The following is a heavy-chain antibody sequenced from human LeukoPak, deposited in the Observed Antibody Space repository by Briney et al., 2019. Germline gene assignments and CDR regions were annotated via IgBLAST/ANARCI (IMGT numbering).Heavy chain of an antibody. CDR1: GFPFSNAW. J-gene: IGHJ4*02. CDR3: TTVRHDYDSFDY. V-gene: IGHV3-15*01. CDR2: IKSKTDGGTT. Sequence: GGPLRLSCAASGFPFSNAWMSWVRQAPGKGLEWVGRIKSKTDGGTTDYPAPVKGRLNISRDDSKNTLYLQMNSLKTEDTAVYYCTTVRHDYDSFDYWGQGTLVTVSS. D-gene: IGHD3-22*01.